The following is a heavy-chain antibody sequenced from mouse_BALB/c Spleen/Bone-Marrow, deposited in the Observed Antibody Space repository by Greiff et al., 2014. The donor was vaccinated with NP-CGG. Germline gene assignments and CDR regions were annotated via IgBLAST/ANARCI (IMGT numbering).Heavy chain of an antibody. CDR2: INPGSSTI. V-gene: IGHV4-1*02. Sequence: VQLKESGGGLVQPGRSLKISCAASGFDFSGFWMGWVRLAPGKGLEWIGEINPGSSTINYTPSLKDRFIISRDNAKNTLYLQMSKVRSEDTALYYCARLGYYGGFAYWGQGTLVTVSA. J-gene: IGHJ3*01. D-gene: IGHD2-3*01. CDR1: GFDFSGFW. CDR3: ARLGYYGGFAY.